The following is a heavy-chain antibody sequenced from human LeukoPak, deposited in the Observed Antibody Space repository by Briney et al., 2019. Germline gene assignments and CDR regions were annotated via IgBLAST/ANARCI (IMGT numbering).Heavy chain of an antibody. J-gene: IGHJ6*02. CDR1: GGSFSGYY. V-gene: IGHV4-34*01. D-gene: IGHD5-12*01. Sequence: SSENLSLTCTVYGGSFSGYYWSWIRQPPGKGLEWIGEINHSGSTNYNPSLKSRVTISVDTSKNQFSLKLSSVTAADTAVYYCARRPRITLYYGMDVWGQGTTVTVSS. CDR3: ARRPRITLYYGMDV. CDR2: INHSGST.